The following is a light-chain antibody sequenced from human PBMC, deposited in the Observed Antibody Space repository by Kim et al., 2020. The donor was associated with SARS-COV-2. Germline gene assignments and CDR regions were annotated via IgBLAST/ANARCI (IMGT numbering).Light chain of an antibody. V-gene: IGKV1-8*01. CDR2: AAS. Sequence: ASTGDRVTITCRASQGITDYLAWYQQKPGIAPKLLIFAASTLQGGVPSRFSGSASGTEFTLTITSLQPEDFATYYCQQYYIYPYTFGQGTKLEI. J-gene: IGKJ2*01. CDR3: QQYYIYPYT. CDR1: QGITDY.